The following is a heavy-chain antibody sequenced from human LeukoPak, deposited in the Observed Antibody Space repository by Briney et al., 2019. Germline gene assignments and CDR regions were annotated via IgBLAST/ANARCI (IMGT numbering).Heavy chain of an antibody. D-gene: IGHD6-19*01. Sequence: SETLSLTCTVSGDSISSSNSYWGWIRQPPGKGLEWIGSIYYSGNTYYNASLKSRVTISVDTSKNQFSLKLSSVTAADTAVYYCARVSSGWLYYFDYWGQGTLVTVSS. CDR1: GDSISSSNSY. J-gene: IGHJ4*02. CDR3: ARVSSGWLYYFDY. CDR2: IYYSGNT. V-gene: IGHV4-39*07.